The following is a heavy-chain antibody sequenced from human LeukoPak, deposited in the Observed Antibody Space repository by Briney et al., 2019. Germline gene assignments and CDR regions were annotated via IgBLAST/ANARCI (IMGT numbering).Heavy chain of an antibody. CDR2: IYYSGST. CDR3: ARRKVEMATGFDY. D-gene: IGHD5-24*01. Sequence: SETLSLTCTVSGGSISSSSYYWGWIRQPPGKGLEWIVSIYYSGSTYYNPSLKSRVTISVDTSKNQFSLKLSSVTAADTAVYYCARRKVEMATGFDYWGQGTLVTVSS. J-gene: IGHJ4*02. CDR1: GGSISSSSYY. V-gene: IGHV4-39*01.